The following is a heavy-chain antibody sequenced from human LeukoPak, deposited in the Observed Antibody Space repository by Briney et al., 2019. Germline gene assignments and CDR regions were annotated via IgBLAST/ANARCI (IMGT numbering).Heavy chain of an antibody. CDR3: ARDVSSTPNWEFDY. D-gene: IGHD1-26*01. Sequence: ASVKVSGKTSGYTFADDFIHWVRQAPGQGLEWMGRINANSGGTEYEQKFQGRVTMTRDTSISTAYVEVNWLISDDTAIYYCARDVSSTPNWEFDYWGQGTLVTVSS. CDR1: GYTFADDF. J-gene: IGHJ4*02. CDR2: INANSGGT. V-gene: IGHV1-2*06.